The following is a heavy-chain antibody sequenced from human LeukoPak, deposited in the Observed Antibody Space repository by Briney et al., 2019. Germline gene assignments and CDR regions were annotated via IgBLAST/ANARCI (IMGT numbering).Heavy chain of an antibody. CDR1: GGSISSSSYY. V-gene: IGHV4-39*07. CDR3: ARGGWLPFVY. Sequence: SETLSLTCTVSGGSISSSSYYWGWIRQPPGKGLEWIGSIYYSGSTYYNPSLKSRVTMSVDTSKNQFSLKLSSVTAADTAVYYCARGGWLPFVYWGQGTLVTVSS. J-gene: IGHJ4*02. CDR2: IYYSGST. D-gene: IGHD5-24*01.